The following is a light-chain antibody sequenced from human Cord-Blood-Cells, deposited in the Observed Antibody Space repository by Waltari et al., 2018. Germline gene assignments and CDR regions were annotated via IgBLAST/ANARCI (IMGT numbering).Light chain of an antibody. Sequence: EIVMTKSPATLSVSPGENATLPCRASQSVSSNLAWYQQKPGQAPRLLIYGASTRATGIPARFSGSGSGTEFTLTISSLQSEDFAVYYCQQYNNWPPWTFGQGTKVEIK. CDR2: GAS. J-gene: IGKJ1*01. CDR3: QQYNNWPPWT. V-gene: IGKV3-15*01. CDR1: QSVSSN.